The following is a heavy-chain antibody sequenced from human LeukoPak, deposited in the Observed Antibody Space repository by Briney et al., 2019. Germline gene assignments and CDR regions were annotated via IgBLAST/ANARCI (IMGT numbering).Heavy chain of an antibody. Sequence: GGSLRLSCAASGFTFSSYAMSWVRQAPGKGLEWLSTISGSGGSTYYADSVKGRFTISRDNSKNTLYLQMNSLRAEDTAVYYCAKVVGATTRGYFDYWGQGPLVTVSS. CDR3: AKVVGATTRGYFDY. CDR2: ISGSGGST. J-gene: IGHJ4*02. CDR1: GFTFSSYA. V-gene: IGHV3-23*01. D-gene: IGHD1-26*01.